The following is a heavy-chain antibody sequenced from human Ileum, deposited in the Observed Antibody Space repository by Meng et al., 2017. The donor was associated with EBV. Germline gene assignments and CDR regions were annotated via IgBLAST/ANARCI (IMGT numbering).Heavy chain of an antibody. CDR2: ISVSGTRK. D-gene: IGHD2-2*01. Sequence: EVQLLESGGGSLHPGGSRTLSCVASGFSFSSYALTWVRQAPGKGLEWVSGISVSGTRKSYADSVKGRFIISRDNTENAIYLQMHSLRVEDTATYYCTYAPLGYWGQGTLVTVSS. J-gene: IGHJ4*02. V-gene: IGHV3-23*01. CDR3: TYAPLGY. CDR1: GFSFSSYA.